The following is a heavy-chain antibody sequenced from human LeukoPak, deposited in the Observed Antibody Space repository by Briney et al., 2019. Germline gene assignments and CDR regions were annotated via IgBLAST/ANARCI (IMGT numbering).Heavy chain of an antibody. J-gene: IGHJ4*02. CDR1: GFTLSSYA. D-gene: IGHD5-12*01. Sequence: PGGSLRLSCAASGFTLSSYAMHWVRQAPGKGLEWVAVISYDGSNKYYADSVKGRFTISRDNSKNTLYLQMNSLRAEDTAVYYCAKDQGLIVATISDYWGQGTLVTVSS. CDR2: ISYDGSNK. CDR3: AKDQGLIVATISDY. V-gene: IGHV3-30*04.